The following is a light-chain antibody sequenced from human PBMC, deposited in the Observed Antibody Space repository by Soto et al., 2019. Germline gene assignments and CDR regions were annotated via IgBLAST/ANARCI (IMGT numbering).Light chain of an antibody. Sequence: ILMTQSPGTLSVSPGERATLSCRASESVSSNLTWYQQKPGQAPRLLIYGASNRATGIPDRFSGSGSGTDFTLTISRLEPEDFAVYYCQQYGSSGTFGQGTKVDIK. V-gene: IGKV3-20*01. J-gene: IGKJ1*01. CDR1: ESVSSN. CDR3: QQYGSSGT. CDR2: GAS.